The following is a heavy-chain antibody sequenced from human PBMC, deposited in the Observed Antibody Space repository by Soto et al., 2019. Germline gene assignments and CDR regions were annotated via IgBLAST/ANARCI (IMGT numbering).Heavy chain of an antibody. Sequence: SETLSLTCSVSGGSVNSGGYSWIWIRQPPGKGLEWIGFISPSGSPAYNPSLKSRVTISVDRSNNQISLEISSVTAADTAVYYCTRGVLAWGPGTLVTVSS. CDR2: ISPSGSP. CDR3: TRGVLA. CDR1: GGSVNSGGYS. J-gene: IGHJ5*02. D-gene: IGHD2-8*01. V-gene: IGHV4-30-2*01.